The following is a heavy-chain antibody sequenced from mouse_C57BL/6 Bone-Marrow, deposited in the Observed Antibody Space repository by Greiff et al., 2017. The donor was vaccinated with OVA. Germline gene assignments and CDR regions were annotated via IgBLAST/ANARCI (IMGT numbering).Heavy chain of an antibody. J-gene: IGHJ2*01. CDR2: IDPENGDT. Sequence: EVQLQQSGAELVRPGASVKLSCTASGFNIKDDYMHWVKQRPEQGLAWIGWIDPENGDTEYASKFQGKATITADTSSNTAYLQLSSLTSEDTAVYYCTRGYYGSSPSYFDYWGQGTTLTVSS. V-gene: IGHV14-4*01. CDR1: GFNIKDDY. CDR3: TRGYYGSSPSYFDY. D-gene: IGHD1-1*01.